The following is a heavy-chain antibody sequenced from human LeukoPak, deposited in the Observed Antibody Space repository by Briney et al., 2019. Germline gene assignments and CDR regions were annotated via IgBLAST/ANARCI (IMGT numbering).Heavy chain of an antibody. CDR3: AKSMTTVTPGAFDL. Sequence: GGSLRLSSAASGFTFSSYGMHWVRQAAGKGLEWVAFIRYDGGNKYYADSVKGRFTISRDNSKNTLYLQMNSLRAEDTAVYYCAKSMTTVTPGAFDLWGQGTMVTVSS. J-gene: IGHJ3*01. D-gene: IGHD4-17*01. CDR1: GFTFSSYG. CDR2: IRYDGGNK. V-gene: IGHV3-30*02.